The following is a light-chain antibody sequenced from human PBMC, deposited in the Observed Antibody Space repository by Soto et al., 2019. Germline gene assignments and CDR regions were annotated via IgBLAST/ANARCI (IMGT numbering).Light chain of an antibody. V-gene: IGLV2-14*03. Sequence: SVLTQPASVSGSPGQSITISCTGTIRDIGNYNYVSWYQRHPGKAPKLMIYDVSVRPSGVSNRFSGSKSGNTASLTISGLQSEDEADYYCTSYTGSNTLLFGGGTKLTVL. CDR2: DVS. J-gene: IGLJ2*01. CDR1: IRDIGNYNY. CDR3: TSYTGSNTLL.